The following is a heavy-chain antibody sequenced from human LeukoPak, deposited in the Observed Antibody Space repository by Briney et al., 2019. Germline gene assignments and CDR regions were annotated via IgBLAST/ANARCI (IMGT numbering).Heavy chain of an antibody. CDR3: ARDSPHLMATPFDP. Sequence: GGSLRLSCAASGFTFSSYSMNWVRQAPGKGLEWVSSISSSSSYIYYADSVKGRFTISRDNAKNSLYLQMNSLRAEDTAVYYCARDSPHLMATPFDPCGQGTLVTVSS. CDR1: GFTFSSYS. D-gene: IGHD5-24*01. V-gene: IGHV3-21*01. J-gene: IGHJ5*02. CDR2: ISSSSSYI.